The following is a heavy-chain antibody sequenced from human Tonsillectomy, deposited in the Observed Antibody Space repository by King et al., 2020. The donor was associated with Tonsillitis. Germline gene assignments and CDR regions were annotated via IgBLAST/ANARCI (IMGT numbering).Heavy chain of an antibody. CDR1: GFTFRTSA. Sequence: VQLVESGGGLVQPGESLRLSCVASGFTFRTSAMSWVRQAPGKGLELLSSINDSGSNKYYGYSVKGRFTISRDNSKSTLYLQLNSLRPEDTALYFCAKNHYNFWSGYYYWGQGILVTVSS. J-gene: IGHJ4*02. D-gene: IGHD3-3*01. V-gene: IGHV3-23*04. CDR3: AKNHYNFWSGYYY. CDR2: INDSGSNK.